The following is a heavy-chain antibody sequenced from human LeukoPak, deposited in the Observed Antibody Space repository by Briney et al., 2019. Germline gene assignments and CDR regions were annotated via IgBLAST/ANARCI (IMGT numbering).Heavy chain of an antibody. J-gene: IGHJ4*02. Sequence: GGSLRLSCAASGFTFSSYAMHWVRQAPGKGLEWVAVISYDGSNKYYADSVKGRFTISRDNSKNTLYLQMNSLRAEDTAVYYCARGEVGRGYCSSTSCPIDYWGQGTLVTVSS. CDR1: GFTFSSYA. CDR3: ARGEVGRGYCSSTSCPIDY. D-gene: IGHD2-2*01. CDR2: ISYDGSNK. V-gene: IGHV3-30-3*01.